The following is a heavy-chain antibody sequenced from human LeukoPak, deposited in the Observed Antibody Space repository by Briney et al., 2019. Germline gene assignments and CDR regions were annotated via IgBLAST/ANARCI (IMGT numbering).Heavy chain of an antibody. CDR2: IYPGDSDT. Sequence: GAPLKISCKGSGSRFTSYWIGWVRTMPGKGLGWMGIIYPGDSDTRYSPSFQGQVTISADKSISTAYLQWSSLKASDTAMYYCASILGHDAFDIWGQGTMVTVSS. CDR3: ASILGHDAFDI. CDR1: GSRFTSYW. V-gene: IGHV5-51*01. J-gene: IGHJ3*02. D-gene: IGHD2-8*02.